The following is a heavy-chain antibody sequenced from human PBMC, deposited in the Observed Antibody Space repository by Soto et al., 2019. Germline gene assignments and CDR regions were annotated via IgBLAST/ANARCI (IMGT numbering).Heavy chain of an antibody. CDR1: GGSISSSGYH. CDR2: IYYSGST. D-gene: IGHD3-10*01. CDR3: ARHGDHSWFGELLLGPTSGLDAFDI. J-gene: IGHJ3*02. Sequence: PSETLSLTCTVSGGSISSSGYHWGWIRQPPGKGLEWIGSIYYSGSTYYNPSLKSRVTISVDTSKNQFSLKLSSVTAADTAVYYCARHGDHSWFGELLLGPTSGLDAFDIWGQGTMVTVSS. V-gene: IGHV4-39*01.